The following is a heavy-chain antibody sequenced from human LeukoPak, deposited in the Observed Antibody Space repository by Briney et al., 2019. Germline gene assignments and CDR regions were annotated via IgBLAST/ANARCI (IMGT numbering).Heavy chain of an antibody. CDR2: INHSGST. D-gene: IGHD3-10*01. Sequence: SETLSLTCAVYGGSFSGYYWSWIRQPPGKGLEWIGEINHSGSTNYNPSFKSRVTISVDTSKNQFSLKLSSVTAADTAVYYCARVKVPPTYYYGMDVWGQGATVTVSS. V-gene: IGHV4-34*01. CDR1: GGSFSGYY. J-gene: IGHJ6*02. CDR3: ARVKVPPTYYYGMDV.